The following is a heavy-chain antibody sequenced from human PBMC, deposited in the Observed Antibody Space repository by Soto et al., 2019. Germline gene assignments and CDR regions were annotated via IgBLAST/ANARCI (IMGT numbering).Heavy chain of an antibody. CDR2: VSGSSSYI. Sequence: EVQLTESGGGLVKPGGSLRLSCEGSGFNFRNFNMIWVRQAPGKGLEWVSSVSGSSSYIYYADSVKGRFTVSRDNANNLVFLQMNGLRPEDTAMYYCARDLRGHYGPWSQGTMVTVSS. V-gene: IGHV3-21*06. CDR3: ARDLRGHYGP. D-gene: IGHD4-17*01. CDR1: GFNFRNFN. J-gene: IGHJ3*01.